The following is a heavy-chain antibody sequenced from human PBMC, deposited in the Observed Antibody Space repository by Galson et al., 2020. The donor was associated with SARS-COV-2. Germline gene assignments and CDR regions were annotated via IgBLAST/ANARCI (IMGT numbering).Heavy chain of an antibody. J-gene: IGHJ4*02. CDR1: GFTFSTSW. CDR2: IKYDGSLK. Sequence: GGSLRLSCAASGFTFSTSWMSWVRQAPGQGLEWVANIKYDGSLKTYVDSVKGRFTISRDNARNSVDLQMNSLSGEDTAVYYCVTSGWALRHYWGQGTLVTVSS. CDR3: VTSGWALRHY. D-gene: IGHD1-26*01. V-gene: IGHV3-7*01.